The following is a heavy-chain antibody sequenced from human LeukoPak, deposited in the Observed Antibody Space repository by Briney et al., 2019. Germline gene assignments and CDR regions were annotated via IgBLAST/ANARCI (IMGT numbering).Heavy chain of an antibody. V-gene: IGHV3-53*01. CDR2: IYSGGRT. J-gene: IGHJ6*03. CDR1: GFTVSSNY. D-gene: IGHD2-2*02. CDR3: ARVPLEFCSSTSCYRYYYIDV. Sequence: GGSLRVSCAASGFTVSSNYMSWVRQAPGKGLEWVSVIYSGGRTYYADSVKGRFTISMDNSKNTLYLQMNSLRAEDTAVYYCARVPLEFCSSTSCYRYYYIDVWGKGTTVTVSS.